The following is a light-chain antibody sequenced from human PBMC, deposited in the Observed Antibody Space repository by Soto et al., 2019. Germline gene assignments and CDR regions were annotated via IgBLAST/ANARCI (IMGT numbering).Light chain of an antibody. V-gene: IGLV2-14*01. Sequence: QSALTQPASVSGSPGQSITISCTGTSSDVGGYNYVSWYQQHPGKAPKLMIYDAINRPSGVSNRFSGSKSGNTASLTISGLQAEDEADYYCSSYTSSRTRVFGTGTKVTVL. CDR3: SSYTSSRTRV. J-gene: IGLJ1*01. CDR1: SSDVGGYNY. CDR2: DAI.